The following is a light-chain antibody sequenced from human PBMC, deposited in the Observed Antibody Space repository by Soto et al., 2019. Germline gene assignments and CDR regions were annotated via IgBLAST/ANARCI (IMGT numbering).Light chain of an antibody. CDR3: FSFTTTSTHV. Sequence: QSALTQPASLSGSPGQSMTFSSTGTSRDIGAYDYFSWFHQHPGKVPKLLISVGNNRPLDGSNCLCGCWSSKSAQLPVHGLQVEDEAEYFCFSFTTTSTHVFGTGTKVTGL. CDR2: VGN. J-gene: IGLJ1*01. V-gene: IGLV2-14*03. CDR1: SRDIGAYDY.